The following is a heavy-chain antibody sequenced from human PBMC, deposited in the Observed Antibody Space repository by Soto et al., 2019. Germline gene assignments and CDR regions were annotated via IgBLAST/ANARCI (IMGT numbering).Heavy chain of an antibody. J-gene: IGHJ3*02. Sequence: GGSLRLSCTASGFTFGDYAMSWVRQAPGKGLEWVGFIRSKAYGGTTEYAASVKGRFTISRDDSKSIAYLQMNSLKTEDTAVYYCTRDPPPEWELLSDDAFDIWGQGTMVTVSS. CDR2: IRSKAYGGTT. V-gene: IGHV3-49*04. CDR3: TRDPPPEWELLSDDAFDI. D-gene: IGHD1-26*01. CDR1: GFTFGDYA.